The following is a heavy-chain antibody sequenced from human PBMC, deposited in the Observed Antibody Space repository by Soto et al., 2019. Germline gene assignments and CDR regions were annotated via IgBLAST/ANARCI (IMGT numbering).Heavy chain of an antibody. CDR1: GYTFTNHG. CDR2: TSGYNANT. J-gene: IGHJ4*02. V-gene: IGHV1-18*04. CDR3: ARDFYPLAYYFDY. Sequence: QVQLVQSGPEVKKPGASVKVSCKASGYTFTNHGISWVRQAPGQRLEWVGWTSGYNANTKYAQKCQGRVTISTDTSTNTAYMELRSPSSDDTAVYYCARDFYPLAYYFDYWGQGTLVTVSS.